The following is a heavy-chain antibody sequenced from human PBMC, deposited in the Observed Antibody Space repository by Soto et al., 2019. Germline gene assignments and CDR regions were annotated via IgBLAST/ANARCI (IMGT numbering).Heavy chain of an antibody. CDR3: AHSDYIRPLDS. CDR2: IYWDDDK. V-gene: IGHV2-5*02. CDR1: GFSLSTTGVG. Sequence: QITLKESGPTLVKPTQTLTLTCAFSGFSLSTTGVGVGWIRQPPGKALEWLALIYWDDDKRYSPSLKSRLTITKDTSKNQVVLTMTNMDPLDTATYYCAHSDYIRPLDSWGQGTLVTVSS. D-gene: IGHD4-17*01. J-gene: IGHJ4*02.